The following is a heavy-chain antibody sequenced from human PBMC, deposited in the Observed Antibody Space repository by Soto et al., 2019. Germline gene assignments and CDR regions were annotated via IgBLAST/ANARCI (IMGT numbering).Heavy chain of an antibody. D-gene: IGHD2-21*02. Sequence: SETLSLTCTVSGGSISSGDYYWSWIRQPPGKGLEWIGYIYYSGSTYYNPSLKSQVTISVDTSKNQFSLKLSSVTAADTAVYYCAREVMVVTAAFDIWGQGTMVTVSS. J-gene: IGHJ3*02. CDR1: GGSISSGDYY. V-gene: IGHV4-30-4*01. CDR2: IYYSGST. CDR3: AREVMVVTAAFDI.